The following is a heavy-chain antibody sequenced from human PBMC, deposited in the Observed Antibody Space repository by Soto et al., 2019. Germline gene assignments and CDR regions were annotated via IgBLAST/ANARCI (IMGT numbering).Heavy chain of an antibody. CDR3: ARTFDYYGMDV. Sequence: SETLSLTCAVSVYSIASGYYWAWIRQSPGKGLEWIGSIYHAGSVYYNPSLNSRVAVSLDTSKNHFSLKLTSVTAADTAVYYCARTFDYYGMDVWGQGTTVTVSS. CDR2: IYHAGSV. CDR1: VYSIASGYY. V-gene: IGHV4-38-2*01. J-gene: IGHJ6*02.